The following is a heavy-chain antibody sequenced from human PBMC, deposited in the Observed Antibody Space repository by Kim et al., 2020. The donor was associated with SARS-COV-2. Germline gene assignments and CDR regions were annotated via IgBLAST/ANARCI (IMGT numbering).Heavy chain of an antibody. CDR2: IIPIFGTA. V-gene: IGHV1-69*13. D-gene: IGHD4-17*01. CDR1: GGTFSSYA. CDR3: ARTTVVSRGYYYYYYGMDV. Sequence: SVEVSCKASGGTFSSYAISWVRQAPGQGLEWMGGIIPIFGTANYAQKFQGRVTITADESTSTAYMELSSLRSEDTAVYYCARTTVVSRGYYYYYYGMDVWGQGTTVTVSS. J-gene: IGHJ6*02.